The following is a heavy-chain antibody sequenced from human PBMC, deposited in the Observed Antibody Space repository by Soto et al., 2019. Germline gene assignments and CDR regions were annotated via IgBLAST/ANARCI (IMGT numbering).Heavy chain of an antibody. CDR2: IYHSWST. Sequence: PSETLSFTCAVSVGSISSGCYSLSWIRHPPGKGLEWIGYIYHSWSTYYNPSLKSRVTISVDRSKNQFSMKLSSVTAADTAVYYCAWMRIAPAGYSEFADWGQGTLVTFSS. D-gene: IGHD6-13*01. J-gene: IGHJ4*02. CDR3: AWMRIAPAGYSEFAD. CDR1: VGSISSGCYS. V-gene: IGHV4-30-2*01.